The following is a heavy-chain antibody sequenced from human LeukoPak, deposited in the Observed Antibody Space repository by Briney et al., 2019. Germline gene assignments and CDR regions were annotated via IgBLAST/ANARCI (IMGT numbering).Heavy chain of an antibody. Sequence: GGSLRLSCAASGFTFSSYGMSWVRQAPGKGLEWVSAITGNGANTFYADSVKGRFTISRDNSKNTLYLQMNSLRAEDTAVYYCAKGDLWFAMDVWGQGTTVTVSS. CDR3: AKGDLWFAMDV. J-gene: IGHJ6*02. D-gene: IGHD3-10*01. CDR2: ITGNGANT. CDR1: GFTFSSYG. V-gene: IGHV3-23*01.